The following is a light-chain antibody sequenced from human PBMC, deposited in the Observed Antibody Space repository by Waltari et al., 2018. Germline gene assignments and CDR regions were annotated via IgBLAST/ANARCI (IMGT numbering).Light chain of an antibody. J-gene: IGKJ3*01. CDR2: AAS. Sequence: DIQMTQSPSSLSASVGDRVTITCRASQSISSYLNWYQQKPGKAPKLLIYAASSLQSGVPSRFSGSGSGTEFTLTISSLQPDDFATYYCQHYNTYPFTFGPGTKVDIK. CDR3: QHYNTYPFT. V-gene: IGKV1-39*01. CDR1: QSISSY.